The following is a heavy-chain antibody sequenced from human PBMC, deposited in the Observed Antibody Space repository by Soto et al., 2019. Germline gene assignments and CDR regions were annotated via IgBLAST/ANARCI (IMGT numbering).Heavy chain of an antibody. V-gene: IGHV3-33*01. CDR1: GFTFRSYG. CDR3: ARDRLVPYGYGMDV. Sequence: QMQLVESGGGVVQPGRSLRLSCAASGFTFRSYGIHWVRQAPGKGLERVALVWFDGSNKYYADSVKGRFAVSRDNSKNTLYLQMNRLRVEDTAVYYCARDRLVPYGYGMDVWGQGTTVSVSS. J-gene: IGHJ6*02. CDR2: VWFDGSNK. D-gene: IGHD2-2*01.